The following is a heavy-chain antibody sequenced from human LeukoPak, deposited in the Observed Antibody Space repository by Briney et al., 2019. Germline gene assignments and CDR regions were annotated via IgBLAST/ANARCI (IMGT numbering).Heavy chain of an antibody. J-gene: IGHJ4*02. V-gene: IGHV1-18*01. Sequence: ASVKVSCKASGYTFTSYGISWVRQAPGQGLEWMGWISAYNGNTNYAQKLQGRVTMTTDTSTSTAYMELRSLRSDDTAAYYCARQRITMVRGSKTGGYYFDYWGQGTLVTVSS. CDR1: GYTFTSYG. CDR3: ARQRITMVRGSKTGGYYFDY. D-gene: IGHD3-10*01. CDR2: ISAYNGNT.